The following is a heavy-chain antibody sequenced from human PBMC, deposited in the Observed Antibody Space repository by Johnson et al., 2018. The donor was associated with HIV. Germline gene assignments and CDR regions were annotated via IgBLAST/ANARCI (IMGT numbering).Heavy chain of an antibody. Sequence: QVQLVESGGGVVQPGRSLRLSCAASGFSFSGSAMHCVRQAPGKGLEWVAGISYDGSNKYYADSVKGRFTISRDNSKNTLYLQMNSLRAEDTAVYYCAKEGLRSSLRSGDAFDIWGHGTLVTVSS. CDR3: AKEGLRSSLRSGDAFDI. V-gene: IGHV3-30*04. D-gene: IGHD6-6*01. CDR2: ISYDGSNK. J-gene: IGHJ3*02. CDR1: GFSFSGSA.